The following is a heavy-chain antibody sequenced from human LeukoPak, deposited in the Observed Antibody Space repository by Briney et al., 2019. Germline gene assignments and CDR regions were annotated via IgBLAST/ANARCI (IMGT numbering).Heavy chain of an antibody. J-gene: IGHJ6*04. V-gene: IGHV1-2*02. CDR2: INPNSGGT. CDR1: GYTFTGYY. CDR3: AREGSGMDV. Sequence: GASVKVSCKASGYTFTGYYMHWVRQAPGQGLEWMGWINPNSGGTNYAQKFQGRVTMTRDMSTSTVYMELSSLRSEDTAVYYCAREGSGMDVWGKGTTVTVSS.